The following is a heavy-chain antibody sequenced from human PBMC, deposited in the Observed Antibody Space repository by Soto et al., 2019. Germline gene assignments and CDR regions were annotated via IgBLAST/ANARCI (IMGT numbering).Heavy chain of an antibody. D-gene: IGHD2-2*01. J-gene: IGHJ4*02. CDR3: ARRSRVVPAATDFDY. V-gene: IGHV1-18*01. CDR1: GYTFTSYG. CDR2: ISAYNGNT. Sequence: ASVKVSCKASGYTFTSYGISWVRQAPGQGLEWMGWISAYNGNTNYAQKLQGRVTMTTDTSTSTAYMELRSLRSDDTAVYYCARRSRVVPAATDFDYWGQGTLVTVSS.